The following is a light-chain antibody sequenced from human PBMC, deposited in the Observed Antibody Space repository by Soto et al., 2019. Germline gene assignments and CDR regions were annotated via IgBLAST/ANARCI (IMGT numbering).Light chain of an antibody. V-gene: IGKV3-15*01. CDR1: QSVSSN. Sequence: EIVMTQSPATLSVSPGERATLSCRGSQSVSSNLAWYQQKPGQAPRLLIYGASTRATGIPARFSGSGSGTEFTLTISSLQSEDFAVYYCQHYNNWPPWTLGQGTKVDIK. CDR3: QHYNNWPPWT. J-gene: IGKJ1*01. CDR2: GAS.